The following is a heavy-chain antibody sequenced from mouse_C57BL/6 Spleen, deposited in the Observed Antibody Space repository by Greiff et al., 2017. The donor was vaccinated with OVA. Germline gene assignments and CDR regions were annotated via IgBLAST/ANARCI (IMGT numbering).Heavy chain of an antibody. Sequence: EVQLMESGPGLVKPSQSLSLTCSVTGYSITSGYYWNWIRQFPGNKLEWMGYISYDGSNNYNPSLKNRISITRDTSKNQFFLKLNSVTSEDTATYYCASDLPGVVDYYAMDYWGQGTSVTVSS. V-gene: IGHV3-6*01. D-gene: IGHD1-1*01. CDR3: ASDLPGVVDYYAMDY. CDR2: ISYDGSN. J-gene: IGHJ4*01. CDR1: GYSITSGYY.